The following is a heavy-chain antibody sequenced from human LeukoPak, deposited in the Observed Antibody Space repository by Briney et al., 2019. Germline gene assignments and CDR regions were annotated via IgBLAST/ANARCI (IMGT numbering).Heavy chain of an antibody. J-gene: IGHJ4*02. Sequence: ASVKVSCKVSGYTLTELSMHWVRQAPGKGLEWMGGFDPEDGETIYAQKFQGRVTMTRDTSTSTVYMELSSLRSEDTAVYYCARAVSVVRGVIVGIGYWGQGTLVTVSS. V-gene: IGHV1-24*01. CDR2: FDPEDGET. D-gene: IGHD3-10*01. CDR3: ARAVSVVRGVIVGIGY. CDR1: GYTLTELS.